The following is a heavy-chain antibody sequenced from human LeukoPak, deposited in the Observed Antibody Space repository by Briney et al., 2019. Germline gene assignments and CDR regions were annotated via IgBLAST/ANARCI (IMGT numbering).Heavy chain of an antibody. D-gene: IGHD2-15*01. CDR1: GGSISSSFYY. CDR2: IYHSGST. CDR3: ARGRPGYCSGGSCYSGTYFQH. J-gene: IGHJ1*01. Sequence: SETLSLTCTVSGGSISSSFYYWGWIRQPPGKGLEWIGSIYHSGSTYYNPSLKSRVTISVDTSRNQFSLKLSSVTAADTAVYYCARGRPGYCSGGSCYSGTYFQHWGQGTLVTVSS. V-gene: IGHV4-39*01.